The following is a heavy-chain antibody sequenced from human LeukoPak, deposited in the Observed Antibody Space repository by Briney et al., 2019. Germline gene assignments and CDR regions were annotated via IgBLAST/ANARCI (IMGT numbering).Heavy chain of an antibody. V-gene: IGHV4-61*02. J-gene: IGHJ3*02. CDR2: IYTSGST. D-gene: IGHD2-15*01. CDR1: GGSISSGSYY. Sequence: PSQTLSLTCTVSGGSISSGSYYWSWIRQPAGKGLEWIGRIYTSGSTNYNPSLKSRVTISVDTSKNQFSLKLSSVTAADTAVYYCARVPLGYCSGGSCPRDAFDIWGQGTMVTVSS. CDR3: ARVPLGYCSGGSCPRDAFDI.